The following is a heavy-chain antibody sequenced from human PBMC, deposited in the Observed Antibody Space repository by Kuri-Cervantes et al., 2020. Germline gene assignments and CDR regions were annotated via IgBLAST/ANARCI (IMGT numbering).Heavy chain of an antibody. Sequence: GSLRLSCAASGFTFSDYYMSWIRQAPGKGLEWVSYISSSGSTIYYADSVKGRFTISRDNAKNSLYLQMNSLRAEDTAVYYCARAHIVVVTHDAFDIWGQGTMVTVSS. D-gene: IGHD2-21*02. CDR2: ISSSGSTI. CDR1: GFTFSDYY. V-gene: IGHV3-11*04. CDR3: ARAHIVVVTHDAFDI. J-gene: IGHJ3*02.